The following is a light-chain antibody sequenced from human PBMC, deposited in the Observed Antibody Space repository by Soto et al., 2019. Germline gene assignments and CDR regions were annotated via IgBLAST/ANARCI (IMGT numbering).Light chain of an antibody. Sequence: QSAQSQPPCASLSPGQSVTISCTGTKNDIGVYDFVSWYQHHPGKAPRLIIYEVVQRPSGVPDRFSGSKSGNTASLTVSGLQAADEADYFCKSYAGSNTYVFGSGTKVTVL. CDR2: EVV. V-gene: IGLV2-8*01. J-gene: IGLJ1*01. CDR1: KNDIGVYDF. CDR3: KSYAGSNTYV.